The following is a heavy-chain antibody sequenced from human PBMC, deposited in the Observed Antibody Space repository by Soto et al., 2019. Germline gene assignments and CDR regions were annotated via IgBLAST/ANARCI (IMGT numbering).Heavy chain of an antibody. Sequence: GGSLRLSCAASRFTFSTYAMSWVRQAPGKGLEWVSAISGSGVDTYYADSVKGRFTISRDNSKNMLYLQMNSLRAEDTAVYYCAKSAHRDGYGGDFDYWGQGTLVTVSS. CDR3: AKSAHRDGYGGDFDY. J-gene: IGHJ4*02. V-gene: IGHV3-23*01. CDR2: ISGSGVDT. D-gene: IGHD5-12*01. CDR1: RFTFSTYA.